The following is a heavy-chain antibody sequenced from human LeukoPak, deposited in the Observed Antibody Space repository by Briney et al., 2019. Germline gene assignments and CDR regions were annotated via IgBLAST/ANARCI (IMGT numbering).Heavy chain of an antibody. V-gene: IGHV3-53*01. Sequence: GGSLRLSCAASGFTVSSNYMSWVRQAPGRGLEWVSVIYSGGRTYYADSVKGRFTISRDNSKNTLYLQMNSLRAEDTAVYYCAGTTCGGDCYSEYWGQGTQVTVSS. CDR2: IYSGGRT. CDR3: AGTTCGGDCYSEY. D-gene: IGHD2-21*02. J-gene: IGHJ4*02. CDR1: GFTVSSNY.